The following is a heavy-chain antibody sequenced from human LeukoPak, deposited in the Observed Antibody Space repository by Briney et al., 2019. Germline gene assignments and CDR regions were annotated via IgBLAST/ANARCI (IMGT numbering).Heavy chain of an antibody. CDR1: GYTFTSYA. J-gene: IGHJ6*02. CDR2: INAGNGNT. CDR3: AREDDSSSSVYYYYGMDV. Sequence: GASVTVSCKASGYTFTSYAMHWVRQAPGQRLEWMGWINAGNGNTKYSQKFQGRVTITRDTSASTAYMELSSLRSEDTAVYYCAREDDSSSSVYYYYGMDVWGQGTTVTVSS. V-gene: IGHV1-3*01. D-gene: IGHD6-6*01.